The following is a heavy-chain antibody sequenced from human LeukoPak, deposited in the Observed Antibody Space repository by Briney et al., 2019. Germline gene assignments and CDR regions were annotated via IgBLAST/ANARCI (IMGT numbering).Heavy chain of an antibody. CDR1: GGSISSSSYY. J-gene: IGHJ4*02. D-gene: IGHD3-22*01. V-gene: IGHV4-39*01. Sequence: SETPSLTCTVSGGSISSSSYYWGWIRQPPGKGLEWIGSIYYSGSTYYNPSLKSRVTISVDTSKNQFSLKLSSVTAADTAVYYCARGGDSMIVVGPFDYWGQGTLVTVSS. CDR3: ARGGDSMIVVGPFDY. CDR2: IYYSGST.